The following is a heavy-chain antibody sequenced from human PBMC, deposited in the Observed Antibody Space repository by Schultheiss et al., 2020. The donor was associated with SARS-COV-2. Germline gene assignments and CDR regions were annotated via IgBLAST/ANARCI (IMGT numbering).Heavy chain of an antibody. D-gene: IGHD3-9*01. J-gene: IGHJ4*02. CDR3: ARASHNASQYYDILTGYVPRYYFDY. Sequence: GGSLRLSCAGTGFSFSSYDMHWVRQATGKGLEWVSAIGTAGDTYYPGSVKGRFTISRENAKNSLYLQMNSLRAGDTAVYYCARASHNASQYYDILTGYVPRYYFDYWGQGTLVTVSS. V-gene: IGHV3-13*01. CDR1: GFSFSSYD. CDR2: IGTAGDT.